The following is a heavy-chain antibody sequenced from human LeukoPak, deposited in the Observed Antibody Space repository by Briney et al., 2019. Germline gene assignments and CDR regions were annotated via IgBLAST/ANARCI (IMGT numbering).Heavy chain of an antibody. V-gene: IGHV3-23*01. CDR2: ISGNGGST. CDR1: GFTFSSYA. J-gene: IGHJ1*01. CDR3: AKDDYYDSSGYAKYFQH. D-gene: IGHD3-22*01. Sequence: GGSLRLSCAASGFTFSSYAMSWVRQAPGKGLEWVSAISGNGGSTYYADSVKGRFTISRDNSKNTLYLQMNSLRAEDTAVYYCAKDDYYDSSGYAKYFQHWGQGTLVTVSS.